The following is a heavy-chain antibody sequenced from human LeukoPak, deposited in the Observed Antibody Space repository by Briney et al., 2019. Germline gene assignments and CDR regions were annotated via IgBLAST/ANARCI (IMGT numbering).Heavy chain of an antibody. CDR3: ARGGTRGYSPVDY. Sequence: PGTSLRLSCAASGFTFSSFWMNWVRQAPGKGLEWVANIKQDGSERNYVDSVKGRSTISRDNAKNSLFLQMNSLRVEDTAVYYCARGGTRGYSPVDYWGQGILVTVSS. V-gene: IGHV3-7*03. J-gene: IGHJ4*02. CDR1: GFTFSSFW. CDR2: IKQDGSER. D-gene: IGHD5-18*01.